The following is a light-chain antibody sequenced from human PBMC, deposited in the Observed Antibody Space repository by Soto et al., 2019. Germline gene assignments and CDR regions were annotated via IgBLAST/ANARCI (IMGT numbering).Light chain of an antibody. CDR3: QQSYTTPLT. V-gene: IGKV1-39*01. CDR2: AAS. Sequence: IQMTQSPSSLSASVGDRVTITCRSSQGISSDLNWYQQKPGKAPKFLIYAASTLQSGVPSRFSGSGSETDFTLTITSLQPEDFATYYCQQSYTTPLTFGGGTQVEI. J-gene: IGKJ4*01. CDR1: QGISSD.